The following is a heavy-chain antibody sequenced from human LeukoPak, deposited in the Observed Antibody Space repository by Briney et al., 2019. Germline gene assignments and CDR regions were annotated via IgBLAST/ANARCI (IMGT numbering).Heavy chain of an antibody. D-gene: IGHD3-10*01. J-gene: IGHJ4*02. Sequence: GGSLRLSCAASGFTFSSYAMSWVRQAPGKGLEWVSAISGSGGSTYYADSVKGRFTISRDNSKNTLYLQMNSLRAEDTAVYYCAKGSGYYGSGSYSFDYWGQGTLVTVSS. V-gene: IGHV3-23*01. CDR2: ISGSGGST. CDR3: AKGSGYYGSGSYSFDY. CDR1: GFTFSSYA.